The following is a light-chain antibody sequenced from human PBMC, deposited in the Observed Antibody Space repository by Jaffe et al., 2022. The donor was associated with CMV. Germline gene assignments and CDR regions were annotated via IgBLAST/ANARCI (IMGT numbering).Light chain of an antibody. CDR3: QSYDSGLSSSV. J-gene: IGLJ3*02. CDR1: GSNIGAFYD. V-gene: IGLV1-40*01. Sequence: QSVLTQPPSMSGAPGQRIIISCSGGGSNIGAFYDVHWYQHLPGTAPRLLIYGNTNRPSGVPARFSGSKSGTSASLAITGLRPEDEAVYYCQSYDSGLSSSVFGGGTWLTVL. CDR2: GNT.